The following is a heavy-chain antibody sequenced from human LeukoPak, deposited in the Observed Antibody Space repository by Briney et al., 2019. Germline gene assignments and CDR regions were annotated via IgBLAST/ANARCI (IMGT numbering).Heavy chain of an antibody. CDR3: VRGGSYYFDY. CDR1: GFTVSSNY. CDR2: IYSGGST. J-gene: IGHJ4*02. Sequence: GGSLRLSCAASGFTVSSNYMTWVRQAPGKGLQWVSFIYSGGSTYYADSVKGRFTISRDNAKNSLYLQMNSLRAEDTAVYYCVRGGSYYFDYWGQGTLVTVSS. D-gene: IGHD1-26*01. V-gene: IGHV3-66*01.